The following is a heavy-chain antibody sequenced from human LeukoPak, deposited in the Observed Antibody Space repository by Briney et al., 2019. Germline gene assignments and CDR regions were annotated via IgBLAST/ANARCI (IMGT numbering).Heavy chain of an antibody. J-gene: IGHJ4*02. CDR1: GGSISSGTYY. CDR3: AKEGSEYEPFDD. CDR2: IYYSGST. D-gene: IGHD3-10*01. Sequence: KPSETLSLTCSVSGGSISSGTYYWGWIRQPPGKGLEWIGSIYYSGSTYYNASLKSRATISVDTSKNDFSLKLSSVTAADTAVYYGAKEGSEYEPFDDWGQGTLVTVSS. V-gene: IGHV4-39*02.